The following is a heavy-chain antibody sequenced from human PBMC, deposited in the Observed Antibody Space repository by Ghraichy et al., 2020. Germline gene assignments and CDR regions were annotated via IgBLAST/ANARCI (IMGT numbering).Heavy chain of an antibody. CDR3: AKDKIAVVLDDTPDL. CDR1: GFTFSSYA. J-gene: IGHJ4*02. CDR2: IGGSGGLT. V-gene: IGHV3-23*01. D-gene: IGHD2-15*01. Sequence: LSLTCAASGFTFSSYAMSWVRQAPGRGLEWVSAIGGSGGLTHYADSVKGRFTISRDNSKSTLYLQMNSLRADDTAVYYCAKDKIAVVLDDTPDLWGQGTLVTVSS.